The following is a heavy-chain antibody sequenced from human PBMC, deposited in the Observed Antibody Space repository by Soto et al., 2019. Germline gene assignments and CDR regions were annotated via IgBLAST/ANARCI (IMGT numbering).Heavy chain of an antibody. J-gene: IGHJ4*02. CDR2: ISGSGGST. CDR1: GFTFSSYA. V-gene: IGHV3-23*01. CDR3: AKRIDDPPRGEAAGTVY. D-gene: IGHD6-13*01. Sequence: GGSLRLSCAASGFTFSSYAMSWVRQAPGKGLEWVSAISGSGGSTYYADSVKGRFTISRDNSKNTLYLQMNSLRAEDTAVYYCAKRIDDPPRGEAAGTVYWGQGTLVTVSS.